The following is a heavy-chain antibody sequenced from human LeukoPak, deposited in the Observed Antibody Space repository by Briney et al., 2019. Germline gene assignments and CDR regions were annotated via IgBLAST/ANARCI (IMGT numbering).Heavy chain of an antibody. CDR2: INAYNGDT. J-gene: IGHJ3*02. D-gene: IGHD3-22*01. CDR3: ARGGPAPHRITLIVVASSTDAFDI. CDR1: GYTFTSYR. V-gene: IGHV1-18*01. Sequence: ASVKVSCKASGYTFTSYRISWVRQAPGQGLEWMGWINAYNGDTNYAQKLQGRATMTTDTSTSTAYMELRSLRSDDTAVYYCARGGPAPHRITLIVVASSTDAFDIWGQGTMVTVSS.